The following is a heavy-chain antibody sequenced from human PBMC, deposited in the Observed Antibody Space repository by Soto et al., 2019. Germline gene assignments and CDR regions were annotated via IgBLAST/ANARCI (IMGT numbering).Heavy chain of an antibody. Sequence: QVQLVQSGAEVKKPGSSVKVSCKVSGGTFSSYAIGWVRQAPGQGLEWMGGIIPITGTVNYAQKFQGRVTITADESTTTVYIELSSLRSEDTAVYYWAREFSSSAKYLYFDVWGRGTLVTVSS. CDR3: AREFSSSAKYLYFDV. D-gene: IGHD6-6*01. V-gene: IGHV1-69*01. CDR1: GGTFSSYA. CDR2: IIPITGTV. J-gene: IGHJ2*01.